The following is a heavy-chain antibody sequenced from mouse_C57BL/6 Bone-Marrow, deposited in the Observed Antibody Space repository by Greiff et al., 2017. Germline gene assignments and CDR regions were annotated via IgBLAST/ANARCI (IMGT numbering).Heavy chain of an antibody. D-gene: IGHD1-1*01. CDR3: ARLEFDGSSGDWYFDV. Sequence: QVQLKESGPELVKPGASVKLSCKASGYTFPSYDINWVKQRPGPGLEWIGWIYPRDGSTKYNEKFKGKATLTVDPSSSTAYMELHSLTSEDSAVYCCARLEFDGSSGDWYFDVWGTGTTVTVSS. CDR2: IYPRDGST. J-gene: IGHJ1*03. V-gene: IGHV1-85*01. CDR1: GYTFPSYD.